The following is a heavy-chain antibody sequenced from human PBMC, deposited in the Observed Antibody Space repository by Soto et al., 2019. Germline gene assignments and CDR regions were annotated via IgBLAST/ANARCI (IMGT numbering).Heavy chain of an antibody. V-gene: IGHV3-64*01. J-gene: IGHJ4*02. CDR3: ARSGCSSISCYDY. Sequence: GGSLRLSCAASGFTFSSYAMHWVRQAPGKGLEYVSAISNDGGSTYYANSVKGRFTVSRDNSKNTLFLEMGSLRAEDMAVYYCARSGCSSISCYDYWGQGTLVTVSS. D-gene: IGHD2-2*01. CDR2: ISNDGGST. CDR1: GFTFSSYA.